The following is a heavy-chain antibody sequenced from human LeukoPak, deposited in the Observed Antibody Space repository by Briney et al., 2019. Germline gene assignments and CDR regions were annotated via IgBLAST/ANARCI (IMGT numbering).Heavy chain of an antibody. CDR3: ARSSRTSPLYITGTHAYFDY. J-gene: IGHJ4*02. CDR1: GGSISSSSYY. D-gene: IGHD1/OR15-1a*01. V-gene: IGHV4-39*07. CDR2: IYYSGST. Sequence: RPSETLSLTCTVSGGSISSSSYYWGWIRQPPGKGLEWIGSIYYSGSTYYNPSLKSRVTISVDTSKNQFSLKLSSVTAADTAVYYCARSSRTSPLYITGTHAYFDYWGQGTLVTVSS.